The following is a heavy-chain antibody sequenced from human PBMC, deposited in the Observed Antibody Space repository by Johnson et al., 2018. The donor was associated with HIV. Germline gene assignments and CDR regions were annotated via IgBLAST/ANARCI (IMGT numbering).Heavy chain of an antibody. J-gene: IGHJ3*02. CDR2: VKSKTDGGTI. CDR3: TTMSALWFGDIHVFGDGFDI. Sequence: VQLVESGGGLVKPGGSLRLSCAASGITFSDYYMSWIRQAPGKGLEWVGRVKSKTDGGTIDYAAAVKGRFIISRDDSKNTLYLQMNGRKTEDTAMYYCTTMSALWFGDIHVFGDGFDIWGQGTMVTVSS. D-gene: IGHD3-10*01. V-gene: IGHV3-15*01. CDR1: GITFSDYY.